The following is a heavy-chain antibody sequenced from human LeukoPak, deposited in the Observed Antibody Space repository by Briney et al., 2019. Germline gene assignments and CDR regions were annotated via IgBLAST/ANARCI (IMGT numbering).Heavy chain of an antibody. V-gene: IGHV3-30*18. J-gene: IGHJ6*02. CDR3: AKVIFACSSAGCSNYYYYGVDV. D-gene: IGHD2-2*01. CDR1: GFIFSHYG. Sequence: PGRSLRLSCAASGFIFSHYGMHWVRQAPGKGLEWVAVISFDGSNKYYADSVKGRFTISSDNSKNTLYLQMNSLRAEDTAVYYCAKVIFACSSAGCSNYYYYGVDVWGQGTTVTVSS. CDR2: ISFDGSNK.